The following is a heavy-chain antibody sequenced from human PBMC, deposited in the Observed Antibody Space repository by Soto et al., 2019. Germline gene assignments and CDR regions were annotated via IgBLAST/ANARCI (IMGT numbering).Heavy chain of an antibody. V-gene: IGHV4-34*01. D-gene: IGHD2-8*02. Sequence: PSQTLSLTCAVYGGSFSGFHWSWIRQPPGKGLEWIGEINHSGSTNYNPSLKSRVTISVDTSKNQFSLKLTSVTAADTAVYYCARDKITGLFDYWGRGTLVPSPQ. CDR3: ARDKITGLFDY. J-gene: IGHJ4*02. CDR2: INHSGST. CDR1: GGSFSGFH.